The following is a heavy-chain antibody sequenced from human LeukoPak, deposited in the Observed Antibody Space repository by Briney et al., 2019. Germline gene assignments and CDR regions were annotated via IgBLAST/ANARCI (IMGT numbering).Heavy chain of an antibody. V-gene: IGHV4-34*01. J-gene: IGHJ4*02. CDR3: ARGDSAVGLNY. Sequence: SETLSLTCAVYGGPFRGYYWTWIRQPPGKGLEWIGEINHRGSTNYNPSLKSRVTISVDTSKNQFSLKLSSVTAADTAVYFCARGDSAVGLNYWGQGTLVAVSS. CDR2: INHRGST. D-gene: IGHD1-26*01. CDR1: GGPFRGYY.